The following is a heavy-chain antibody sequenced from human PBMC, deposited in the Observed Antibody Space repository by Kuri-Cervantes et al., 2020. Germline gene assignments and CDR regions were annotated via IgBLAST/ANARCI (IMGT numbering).Heavy chain of an antibody. J-gene: IGHJ4*02. D-gene: IGHD2-21*02. CDR1: GYSFTSYW. Sequence: KVSCKGSGYSFTSYWIGWVRQMPGKGLEWMGIIYPGDSDTRYSPSFQGQVTISADKSISTAYLQWSSLKASDTAMYYCARRAYCGGDCYTLDYWGQGTLVTVSS. CDR2: IYPGDSDT. V-gene: IGHV5-51*01. CDR3: ARRAYCGGDCYTLDY.